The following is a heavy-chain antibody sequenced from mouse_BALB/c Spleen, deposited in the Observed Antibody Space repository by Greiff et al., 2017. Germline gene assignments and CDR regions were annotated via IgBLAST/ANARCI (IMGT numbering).Heavy chain of an antibody. CDR1: GFSLTSYG. D-gene: IGHD2-14*01. CDR2: IWAGGST. J-gene: IGHJ4*01. V-gene: IGHV2-9*02. Sequence: QVQLKQSGPGLVAPSQSLSITCTVSGFSLTSYGVHWVRQPPGKGLEWLGVIWAGGSTNYNSALMSRLSISKDNSKSQVFLKMNSLQTDDTAMYYCARENRYDVRAMDYWGQGTSVTVSS. CDR3: ARENRYDVRAMDY.